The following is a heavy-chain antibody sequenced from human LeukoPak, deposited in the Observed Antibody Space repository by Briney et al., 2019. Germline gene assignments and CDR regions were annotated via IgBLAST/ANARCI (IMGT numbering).Heavy chain of an antibody. CDR1: GGSFSGYY. D-gene: IGHD6-19*01. Sequence: PSETLSLTCAVYGGSFSGYYWSWIRQPPGKGLEWIGEINHSGSTNYNPSLKSRVTISVDTSKNQFSLKLSSVTAADTAVYYCARDRTAVAGLFDYWGQGTLVTVSS. CDR3: ARDRTAVAGLFDY. CDR2: INHSGST. V-gene: IGHV4-34*01. J-gene: IGHJ4*02.